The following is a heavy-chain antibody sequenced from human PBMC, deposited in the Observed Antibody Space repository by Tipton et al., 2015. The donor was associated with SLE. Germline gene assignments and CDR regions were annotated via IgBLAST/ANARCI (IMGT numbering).Heavy chain of an antibody. J-gene: IGHJ5*02. CDR3: ARDLRLTRASQQLVRLAPLDP. CDR1: GYSISSGYY. V-gene: IGHV4-38-2*02. Sequence: TLSLTCTVSGYSISSGYYWGWIRQPPGKGLEWIGEINHSGSTNYNPSLKSRVTISVDTSKNQFSLKLSSVTAADTAVYYCARDLRLTRASQQLVRLAPLDPWGQGTLVTVSS. D-gene: IGHD6-13*01. CDR2: INHSGST.